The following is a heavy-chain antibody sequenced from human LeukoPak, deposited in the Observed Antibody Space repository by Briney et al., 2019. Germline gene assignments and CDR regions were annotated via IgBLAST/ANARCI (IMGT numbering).Heavy chain of an antibody. CDR2: INPNSGGT. V-gene: IGHV1-2*06. CDR3: ARAHGDYDWYFDL. D-gene: IGHD4-17*01. Sequence: ASVKVSCKASGYSFTGYYMHWVRQAPGQGLEWMGRINPNSGGTNYAQKFKGRGTMTRDTSISTAYMDLSRLRSDDTALYYCARAHGDYDWYFDLWGRGTLVTVSS. CDR1: GYSFTGYY. J-gene: IGHJ2*01.